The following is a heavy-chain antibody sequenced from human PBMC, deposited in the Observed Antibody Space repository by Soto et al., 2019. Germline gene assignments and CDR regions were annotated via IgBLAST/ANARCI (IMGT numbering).Heavy chain of an antibody. J-gene: IGHJ4*02. D-gene: IGHD1-26*01. CDR2: IIYDGSNK. CDR3: ARDRLVGATTAFDY. Sequence: GGSLRLSCAASGFTFSGYAMHWVRQAPGKGLEWVGVIIYDGSNKYYADSVKGRSTISRDNSKNTLYLQMNSLRVEDTAVYFCARDRLVGATTAFDYWGQGTLVTVSS. CDR1: GFTFSGYA. V-gene: IGHV3-30-3*01.